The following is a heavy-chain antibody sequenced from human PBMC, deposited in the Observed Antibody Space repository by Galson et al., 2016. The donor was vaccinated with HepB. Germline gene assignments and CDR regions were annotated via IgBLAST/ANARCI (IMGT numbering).Heavy chain of an antibody. CDR3: ASNYNDYWNAPAAS. Sequence: SVKVSCKASGGDFSTYTITWVRQGPGQGLERMGGIIPILGALNYAQRFQGRVAINADESTKTVYMELSSLRSEDTAVYFCASNYNDYWNAPAASWGQGTLVSVSS. J-gene: IGHJ5*02. V-gene: IGHV1-69*13. CDR2: IIPILGAL. D-gene: IGHD3-3*01. CDR1: GGDFSTYT.